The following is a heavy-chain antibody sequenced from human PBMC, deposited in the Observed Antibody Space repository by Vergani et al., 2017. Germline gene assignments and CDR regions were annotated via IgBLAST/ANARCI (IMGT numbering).Heavy chain of an antibody. CDR1: GGSISSGDYY. CDR2: IYYSGST. CDR3: ARVRRDDSSGYYYYYGMDV. J-gene: IGHJ6*02. V-gene: IGHV4-30-4*01. D-gene: IGHD3-22*01. Sequence: QVQLQESGPGLVKPSQTLSLTCTVSGGSISSGDYYWSWIRQPPGKGLEWIGYIYYSGSTYYNPSLKSRVTKSVDTAKNQFSLKLSCVTAADTAVYYCARVRRDDSSGYYYYYGMDVWGQGTTVTVSS.